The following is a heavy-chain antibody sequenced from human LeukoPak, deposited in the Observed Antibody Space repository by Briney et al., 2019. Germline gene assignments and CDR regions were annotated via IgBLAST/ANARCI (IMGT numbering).Heavy chain of an antibody. Sequence: PGGSLRLSCAASGFTFDDYAMHWVRQAPGKGLEWVSGISWNSGSIGYADSVKGRFTISRDNAKNSLYLQMNSLRAEDTALYYCAKVSWEPLVSGYFDYWGQGTLVTVSS. CDR3: AKVSWEPLVSGYFDY. J-gene: IGHJ4*02. CDR2: ISWNSGSI. D-gene: IGHD1-26*01. V-gene: IGHV3-9*01. CDR1: GFTFDDYA.